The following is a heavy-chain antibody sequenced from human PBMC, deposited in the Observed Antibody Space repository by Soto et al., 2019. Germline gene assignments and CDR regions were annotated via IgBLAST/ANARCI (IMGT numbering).Heavy chain of an antibody. J-gene: IGHJ6*01. Sequence: PGGSLRLSCASSVFTFSSYGMHWVRHSPGKGLEWVAVIWYDGSNKYYADSVKGRFTISRDNSKNTLYLQMNSLRAEDTAVYYCARRVVAATYYYYGMEVWGQGTTVSVSS. CDR1: VFTFSSYG. V-gene: IGHV3-33*01. D-gene: IGHD2-15*01. CDR2: IWYDGSNK. CDR3: ARRVVAATYYYYGMEV.